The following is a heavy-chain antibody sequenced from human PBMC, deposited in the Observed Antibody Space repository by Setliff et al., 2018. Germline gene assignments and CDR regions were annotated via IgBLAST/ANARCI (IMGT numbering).Heavy chain of an antibody. CDR2: IKEDGSQR. D-gene: IGHD5-18*01. V-gene: IGHV3-7*01. J-gene: IGHJ4*02. CDR1: GFDFKTHW. Sequence: GGSLRLSCAASGFDFKTHWMDWARQAPGKGLEWVANIKEDGSQRNYVDAVRGRFTVSRDNARNLLYLQMNSLRAEDTAVYYCAREGDVGYSYGFGYFDYWGQGTLVTVSS. CDR3: AREGDVGYSYGFGYFDY.